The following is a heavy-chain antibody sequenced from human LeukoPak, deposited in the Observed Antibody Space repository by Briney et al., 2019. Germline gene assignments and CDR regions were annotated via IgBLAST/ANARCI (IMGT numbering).Heavy chain of an antibody. CDR3: ARMSGGRDWFDP. J-gene: IGHJ5*02. D-gene: IGHD3-3*01. V-gene: IGHV1-2*02. Sequence: GASVKVSCKASGYTFTGYYMHWVRQAPGQGLEWMGWINPNSGGTNYAQKFQGRVTMTRDTSISTAYMELSSLRSEDTAVYYCARMSGGRDWFDPWGQGTLVTVSS. CDR1: GYTFTGYY. CDR2: INPNSGGT.